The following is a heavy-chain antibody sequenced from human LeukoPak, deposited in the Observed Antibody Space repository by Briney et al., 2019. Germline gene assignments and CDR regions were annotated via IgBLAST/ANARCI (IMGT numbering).Heavy chain of an antibody. Sequence: GSLRLSCAASGFNFSGSVLHWVRPGAGKGLEWVGRIRSKRNNYATAYAASVKGRFTISRDDSKNTVYLHMDSLKTEDTALYYCSRLEDSSPIEVALDIWGQGTVVTVSS. D-gene: IGHD6-13*01. V-gene: IGHV3-73*01. J-gene: IGHJ3*02. CDR2: IRSKRNNYAT. CDR3: SRLEDSSPIEVALDI. CDR1: GFNFSGSV.